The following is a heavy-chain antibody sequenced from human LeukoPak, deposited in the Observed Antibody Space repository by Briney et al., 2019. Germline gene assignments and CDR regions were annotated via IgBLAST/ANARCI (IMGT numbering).Heavy chain of an antibody. Sequence: ASVKVSCKASGYTFTGYYMHWVRQAPGQGLEWMGWINPNSGGTNYAQKFQGRVTMTRDTSNSTAYMELSRLRSDDTAVYYCARDAQPRDSGYFYSFDYWGQGTLVTVSS. CDR3: ARDAQPRDSGYFYSFDY. V-gene: IGHV1-2*02. J-gene: IGHJ4*02. CDR2: INPNSGGT. CDR1: GYTFTGYY. D-gene: IGHD3-22*01.